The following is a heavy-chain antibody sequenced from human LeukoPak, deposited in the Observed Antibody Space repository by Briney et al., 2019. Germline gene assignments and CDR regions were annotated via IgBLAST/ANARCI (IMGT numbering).Heavy chain of an antibody. D-gene: IGHD1-26*01. CDR3: AKVGSGSYQGGNWFDP. CDR2: ISGSGGST. V-gene: IGHV3-23*01. CDR1: GFTFSSYA. Sequence: GGSLRLSCAASGFTFSSYAMSWVRQAPGKGLEWVSAISGSGGSTYYADSVKGRFTISRDNSKNTLYLQMNSLRAEDTAVYYCAKVGSGSYQGGNWFDPWGQGTLVTVSS. J-gene: IGHJ5*02.